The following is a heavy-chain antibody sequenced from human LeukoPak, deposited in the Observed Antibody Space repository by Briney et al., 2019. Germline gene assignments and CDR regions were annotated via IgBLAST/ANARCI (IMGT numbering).Heavy chain of an antibody. Sequence: SETLSLTCAVYGGSFSGYYWSWIRQPPGKGLEWIGGINHSGSTNYNPSLKSRVTISVDTSKNQFSLKLSSVTAADTAVYYCASYDYGDYGGLNYWGQGTLVTASS. D-gene: IGHD4-17*01. CDR3: ASYDYGDYGGLNY. V-gene: IGHV4-34*01. CDR2: INHSGST. CDR1: GGSFSGYY. J-gene: IGHJ4*02.